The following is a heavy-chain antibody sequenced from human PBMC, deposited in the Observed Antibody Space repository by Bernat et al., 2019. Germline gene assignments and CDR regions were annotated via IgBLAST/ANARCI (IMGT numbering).Heavy chain of an antibody. CDR1: GYTLTELS. Sequence: QVQLVQSGAEVKKPGASVKVSCKVSGYTLTELSMHWVRQAPGKGLEWMGGFVPEDGETIYAQKFQGRVTMTEDTSTDTAYMELSSLRSEDTAVYYCATGPMITMVRGAPNWYFDLWGRGTLVTVSS. CDR2: FVPEDGET. J-gene: IGHJ2*01. CDR3: ATGPMITMVRGAPNWYFDL. V-gene: IGHV1-24*01. D-gene: IGHD3-10*01.